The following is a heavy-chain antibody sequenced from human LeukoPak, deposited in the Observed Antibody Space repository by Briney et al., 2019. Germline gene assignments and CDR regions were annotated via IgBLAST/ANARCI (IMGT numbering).Heavy chain of an antibody. V-gene: IGHV3-53*01. CDR1: GFTFSSYS. CDR3: ARSTRDGYNHYHYYYMDV. Sequence: GGSLRLSCAASGFTFSSYSINWVRQAPGKGLEWVSVIYSGGHTYYTDSVKGRFTISRGISNNTLYLHMNSLRPDDTAVYYCARSTRDGYNHYHYYYMDVWGKGTTVTVSS. D-gene: IGHD5-24*01. J-gene: IGHJ6*03. CDR2: IYSGGHT.